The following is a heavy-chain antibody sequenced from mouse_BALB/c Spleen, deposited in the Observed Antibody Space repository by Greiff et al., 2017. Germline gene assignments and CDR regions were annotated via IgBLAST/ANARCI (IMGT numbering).Heavy chain of an antibody. Sequence: DVMLVESGGGLVQPGGSLKLSCAASGFTFSSYGMSWVRQTPDKRLELVATINSNGGSTYYPDSVKGRFTISRDNAKNTLYLQMSSLKSEDTAMYYCARGGYPFAYWGQGTLVTVSA. V-gene: IGHV5-6-3*01. CDR2: INSNGGST. J-gene: IGHJ3*01. CDR1: GFTFSSYG. CDR3: ARGGYPFAY. D-gene: IGHD2-2*01.